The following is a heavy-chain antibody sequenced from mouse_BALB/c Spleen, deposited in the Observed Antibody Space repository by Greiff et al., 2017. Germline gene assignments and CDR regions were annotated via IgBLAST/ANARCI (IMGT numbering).Heavy chain of an antibody. Sequence: VQVVESGPGLVAPSQSLSITCTVSGFSLTSYGVHWVRQPPGKGLEWLGVIWAGGSTNYNSALMSRLSISKDNSKSQVFLKMNSLQTDDTAMYYCARDMITYYAMDYWGQGTSVTVSS. CDR1: GFSLTSYG. V-gene: IGHV2-9*02. CDR2: IWAGGST. D-gene: IGHD2-4*01. J-gene: IGHJ4*01. CDR3: ARDMITYYAMDY.